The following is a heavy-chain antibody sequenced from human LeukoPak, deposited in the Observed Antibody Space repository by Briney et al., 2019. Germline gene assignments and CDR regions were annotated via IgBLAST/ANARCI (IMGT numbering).Heavy chain of an antibody. Sequence: GRSLRLSCAASGFTFSSYAMHWVRQAPGKGLEWVAVISYDGSNKYYADSVKGRFTISRDNSKNTLYLQMNSLRAEDTAVYYCARGGVAATGDYWGQGAWSPSPQ. CDR1: GFTFSSYA. CDR2: ISYDGSNK. V-gene: IGHV3-30*04. J-gene: IGHJ4*02. D-gene: IGHD2-21*01. CDR3: ARGGVAATGDY.